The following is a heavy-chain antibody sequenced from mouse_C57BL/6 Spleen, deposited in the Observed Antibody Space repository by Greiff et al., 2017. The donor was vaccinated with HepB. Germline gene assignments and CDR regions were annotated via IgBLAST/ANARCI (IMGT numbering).Heavy chain of an antibody. V-gene: IGHV1-69*01. J-gene: IGHJ4*01. CDR1: GYTFTSYW. CDR3: ARGGGVYYGYDDYAMDY. Sequence: QVQLKQSGAELVMPGASVKLSCKASGYTFTSYWMHWVKQRPGQGLEWIGEIDPSDSYTNYNQKFKGKSTLTVDKSSSTAYMQLSSLTSEDSAVYYCARGGGVYYGYDDYAMDYWGQGTSVTVSS. D-gene: IGHD2-2*01. CDR2: IDPSDSYT.